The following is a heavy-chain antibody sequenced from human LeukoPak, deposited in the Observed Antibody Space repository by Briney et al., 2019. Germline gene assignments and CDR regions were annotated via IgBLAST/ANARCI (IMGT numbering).Heavy chain of an antibody. J-gene: IGHJ6*04. V-gene: IGHV3-23*01. CDR2: ISGSGGST. CDR1: GFTFSSYA. D-gene: IGHD6-13*01. CDR3: AIDQQQLVLHYCYYYGMDV. Sequence: GGSLRLSCAASGFTFSSYAMSWVRQAPGKGLEWVSAISGSGGSTYHADSVKGRFTISRDNSKNTLYLQMNSLRAEDTAVYYCAIDQQQLVLHYCYYYGMDVWGEGTTVTVSS.